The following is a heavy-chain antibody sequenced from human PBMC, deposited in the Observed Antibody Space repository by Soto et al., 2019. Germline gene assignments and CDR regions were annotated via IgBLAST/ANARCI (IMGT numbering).Heavy chain of an antibody. Sequence: SETLSLTCTVSGGSISSYYWSWIRQPAGKGLEWIGRIYTSGSTNYNPSLKSRVTMSVDTSKNQFSLKLSSVTAADTAVYYCARVAVDTASYYYYGMDVWGQGTTLTVS. CDR2: IYTSGST. CDR1: GGSISSYY. J-gene: IGHJ6*02. V-gene: IGHV4-4*07. D-gene: IGHD5-18*01. CDR3: ARVAVDTASYYYYGMDV.